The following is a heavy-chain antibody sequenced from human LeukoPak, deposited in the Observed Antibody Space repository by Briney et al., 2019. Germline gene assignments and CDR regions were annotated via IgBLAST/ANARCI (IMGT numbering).Heavy chain of an antibody. D-gene: IGHD3-22*01. Sequence: SETLSLTCLVSAYSINSDYYWGWIRQPPGEGLEWIGSICHSGNTYYNPSLRSRVTTSMDTSKNQFSLKLSSLTAADTAVYFCARHDLYDVRGDGTYYFDHWGQGILVTVSS. V-gene: IGHV4-38-2*01. J-gene: IGHJ4*02. CDR2: ICHSGNT. CDR3: ARHDLYDVRGDGTYYFDH. CDR1: AYSINSDYY.